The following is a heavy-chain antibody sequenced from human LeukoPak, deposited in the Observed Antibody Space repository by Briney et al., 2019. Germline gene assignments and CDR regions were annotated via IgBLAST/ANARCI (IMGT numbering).Heavy chain of an antibody. V-gene: IGHV3-11*03. CDR2: ISSSGTYT. CDR3: AANGGPFDF. Sequence: GGSLRLSCAASAFTFSDYDMSWIRQAPGKGLEWVSYISSSGTYTNNADSVKGRFTISRDNAKNSLYLQMNSLRAEDTAVYYCAANGGPFDFWGQGTLVTVSA. D-gene: IGHD4-23*01. J-gene: IGHJ4*02. CDR1: AFTFSDYD.